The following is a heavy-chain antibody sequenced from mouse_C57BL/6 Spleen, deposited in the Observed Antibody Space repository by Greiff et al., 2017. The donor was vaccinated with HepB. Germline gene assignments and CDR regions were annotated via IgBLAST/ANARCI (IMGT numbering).Heavy chain of an antibody. Sequence: EVKLMESGGGLVKPGGSLKLSCAASGFTFSDYGMHWVRQAPEKGLEWVAYISSGSSTIYYADTVKGRFTISRDNAKNTLFLQMTSLRSEDTAMYYCARSGFYDGYSDYWGQGTTLTVSS. D-gene: IGHD2-3*01. CDR3: ARSGFYDGYSDY. J-gene: IGHJ2*01. CDR1: GFTFSDYG. CDR2: ISSGSSTI. V-gene: IGHV5-17*01.